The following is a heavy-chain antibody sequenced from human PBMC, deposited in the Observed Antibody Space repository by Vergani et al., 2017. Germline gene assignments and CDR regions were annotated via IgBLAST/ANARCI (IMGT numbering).Heavy chain of an antibody. CDR3: ARDWSTYYDSGWFDP. J-gene: IGHJ5*02. Sequence: EVQLVESGGGVVRPGGSLRLSCAASGFTFSSYSMNWVRQAPGKGLEWVSYISSSSSTIYYADSVKGRFTISRDNAKNSLYLQMNSLRAEDTAVYYCARDWSTYYDSGWFDPWGQGTLVTVSS. CDR2: ISSSSSTI. D-gene: IGHD3-22*01. CDR1: GFTFSSYS. V-gene: IGHV3-48*01.